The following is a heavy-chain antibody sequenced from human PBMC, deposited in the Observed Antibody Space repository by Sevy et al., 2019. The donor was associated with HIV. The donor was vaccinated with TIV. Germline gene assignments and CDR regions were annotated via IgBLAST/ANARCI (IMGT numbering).Heavy chain of an antibody. CDR2: IRGPGLST. J-gene: IGHJ3*01. Sequence: GSLRLSCAASGFTFNTHAMTWVRQAPGKGLEWVSVIRGPGLSTYYADSVKGRFTISRDNSKNTLYLQRNSLRADDTAKYYCAKALNPALESMIEVVLRTLKGFDVWGQGTMVTVSS. D-gene: IGHD3-22*01. V-gene: IGHV3-23*01. CDR3: AKALNPALESMIEVVLRTLKGFDV. CDR1: GFTFNTHA.